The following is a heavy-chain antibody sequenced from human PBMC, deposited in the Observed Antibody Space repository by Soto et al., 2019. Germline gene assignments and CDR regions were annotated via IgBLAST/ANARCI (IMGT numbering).Heavy chain of an antibody. V-gene: IGHV1-8*01. CDR3: AREDVDY. CDR2: MNPSSGTT. J-gene: IGHJ4*02. CDR1: GYTFTSYD. Sequence: QVQLVQSGAEVKKPGASVKVSCKASGYTFTSYDINWVRQATGQGLEWLGWMNPSSGTTGYAQKFQGRVTMTRDTSTTTAYMELSSLRFEDTGVYYCAREDVDYCGQGTMINVSS.